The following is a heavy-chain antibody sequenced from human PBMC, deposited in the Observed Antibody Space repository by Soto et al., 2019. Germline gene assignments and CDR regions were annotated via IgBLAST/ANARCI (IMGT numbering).Heavy chain of an antibody. CDR2: IDPSDSYT. CDR1: GYSFTSYW. V-gene: IGHV5-10-1*01. CDR3: ALGIFGVVIFNYYYYYGMDV. Sequence: GESLKISCKGSGYSFTSYWISWVRQMPGKGLEWMGRIDPSDSYTNYSPSFQGHVTISADKSISTAYLQWSSLKASDTAMYYCALGIFGVVIFNYYYYYGMDVWGQGTTVTVSS. D-gene: IGHD3-3*01. J-gene: IGHJ6*02.